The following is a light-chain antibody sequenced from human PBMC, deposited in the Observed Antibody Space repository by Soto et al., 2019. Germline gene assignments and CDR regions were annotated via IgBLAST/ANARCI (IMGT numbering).Light chain of an antibody. CDR3: CSHAGSYTYV. Sequence: QSALTQPRSVSGSPGQSLTISCTGTSSDVGGYNYVSWYQQHPGKAPKLMIYDVTKRPSGVPDRFSGSESGNTASLTISGLQAEDEGDYYCCSHAGSYTYVFGTGTKVTVL. CDR2: DVT. J-gene: IGLJ1*01. V-gene: IGLV2-11*01. CDR1: SSDVGGYNY.